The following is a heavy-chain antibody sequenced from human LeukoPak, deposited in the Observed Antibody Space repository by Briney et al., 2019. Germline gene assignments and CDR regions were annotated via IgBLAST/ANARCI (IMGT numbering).Heavy chain of an antibody. Sequence: SETLSLTCTVSGGSISSGDYYWSWIRQPPGKGLEWIGYISDSGITYYNPSPKSRVTMSVDTSKKQFSLKLKSVTSADTAVYYCAREAGSDYGDYNGPPAYWGQGTPVNVSS. CDR2: ISDSGIT. CDR1: GGSISSGDYY. D-gene: IGHD4-17*01. V-gene: IGHV4-30-4*01. J-gene: IGHJ4*02. CDR3: AREAGSDYGDYNGPPAY.